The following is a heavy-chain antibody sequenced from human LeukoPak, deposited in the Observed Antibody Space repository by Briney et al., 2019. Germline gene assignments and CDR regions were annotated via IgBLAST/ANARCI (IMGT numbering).Heavy chain of an antibody. CDR1: GGTFSSYT. D-gene: IGHD2-2*02. V-gene: IGHV1-69*02. CDR2: IIPILGIA. CDR3: ARYCSSTSCYTFKDY. J-gene: IGHJ4*02. Sequence: ASVKVSCKASGGTFSSYTISWVRQAPGQGLEWMGRIIPILGIANYAQMFQGRVTITADKSTSTAYMELSSLRSEDTAVYYCARYCSSTSCYTFKDYWGQGTLVTVSS.